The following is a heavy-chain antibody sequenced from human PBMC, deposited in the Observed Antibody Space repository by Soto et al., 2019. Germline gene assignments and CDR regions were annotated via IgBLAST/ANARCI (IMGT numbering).Heavy chain of an antibody. D-gene: IGHD4-17*01. CDR3: ARENRGLLRGDHEVHYGMDV. V-gene: IGHV3-21*01. Sequence: SGGSLRLSCAASGFTFRTYSMTWVRQAPGAGLEWVSSISSSSSYIYYADSVRGRFTISRDNSKTSLYLQMNSLRAEDTAVYYCARENRGLLRGDHEVHYGMDVWGQGTTVTVSS. J-gene: IGHJ6*02. CDR2: ISSSSSYI. CDR1: GFTFRTYS.